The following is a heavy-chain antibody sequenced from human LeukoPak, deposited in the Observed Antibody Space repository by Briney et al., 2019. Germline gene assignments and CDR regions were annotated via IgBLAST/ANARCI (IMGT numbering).Heavy chain of an antibody. V-gene: IGHV4-34*01. Sequence: SETRSLTCAVYGGSFSGYYWSWIRQPPGKGLEWIGEINHSGSTNYNPSLKSRVTISVDTSKNQFSLKLSSVTAADTAVYYCARLSLDSSGYRHFDYWGQGTLVTVSS. CDR3: ARLSLDSSGYRHFDY. CDR2: INHSGST. J-gene: IGHJ4*02. CDR1: GGSFSGYY. D-gene: IGHD3-22*01.